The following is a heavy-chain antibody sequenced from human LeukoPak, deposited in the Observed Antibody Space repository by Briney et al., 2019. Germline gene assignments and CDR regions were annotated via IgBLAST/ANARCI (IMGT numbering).Heavy chain of an antibody. V-gene: IGHV4-59*01. J-gene: IGHJ4*02. CDR1: GGSINSYY. D-gene: IGHD5-18*01. CDR3: ARGYSYYFDY. CDR2: IYSSGST. Sequence: SETLPLTCTVSGGSINSYYWSWIRQPPGKGLEWIGYIYSSGSTNYNPSLKSRVTISVDTSKNQFSLKLSSVTAADTAVYYCARGYSYYFDYWGQGTLVTVSS.